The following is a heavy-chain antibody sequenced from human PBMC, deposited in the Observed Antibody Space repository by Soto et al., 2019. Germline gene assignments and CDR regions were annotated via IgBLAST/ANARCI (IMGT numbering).Heavy chain of an antibody. D-gene: IGHD6-13*01. Sequence: EVQLLESGGGLVQPGGSLRLSCAASGFTFTSYAMSWVRQAPGKGLEWVSAISGSGGSTYYADSVKGRFTISRDNSKKTLYRQMNSLRAEDTAVYYGAKGGYSSSWYAGDGNWDYWGQGTQVTVSS. CDR2: ISGSGGST. CDR1: GFTFTSYA. CDR3: AKGGYSSSWYAGDGNWDY. V-gene: IGHV3-23*01. J-gene: IGHJ4*02.